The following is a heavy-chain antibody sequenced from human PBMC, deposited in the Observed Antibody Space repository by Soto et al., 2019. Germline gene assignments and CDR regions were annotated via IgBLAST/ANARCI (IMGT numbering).Heavy chain of an antibody. CDR2: ISGSGGST. D-gene: IGHD1-26*01. Sequence: GGSLRLSCAASGFTFSSYAMSWVRQAPGKGLEWVSAISGSGGSTYYADSVKGRFTISRDNSKNTLYLQMNSLRAEDTAVYYCAKPLYSGSYWSGMDVWGQGTTVTVSS. CDR1: GFTFSSYA. V-gene: IGHV3-23*01. J-gene: IGHJ6*02. CDR3: AKPLYSGSYWSGMDV.